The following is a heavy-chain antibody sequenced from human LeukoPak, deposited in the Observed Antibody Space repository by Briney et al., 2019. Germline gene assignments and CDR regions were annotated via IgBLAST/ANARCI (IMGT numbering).Heavy chain of an antibody. CDR1: GYTFTSYY. D-gene: IGHD1-26*01. V-gene: IGHV1-46*01. J-gene: IGHJ4*02. CDR2: INPSGGST. CDR3: ARDRGIVGTTPVYYFDY. Sequence: ASVKVSCKASGYTFTSYYMHWVRQAPGQGLEWMGIINPSGGSTSYAQKFQGRVTMTRDTSTSTVYMELSNLRSEDTAVYYCARDRGIVGTTPVYYFDYWGQGTLVTVSS.